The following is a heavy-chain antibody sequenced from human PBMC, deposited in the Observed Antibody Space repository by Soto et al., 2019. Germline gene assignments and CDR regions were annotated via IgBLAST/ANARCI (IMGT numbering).Heavy chain of an antibody. D-gene: IGHD2-21*02. CDR2: IHYSGSA. V-gene: IGHV4-39*01. Sequence: QLQLQESGPGLVKPSENLSLTCTVSGGSISGSPFYWGWIRQPPEKGLEWIGNIHYSGSAYYNPSLKSRVTISVDTSKNQISLLLSSLTAADTAVYYCARMVTHIDYWGQGTLVTVSS. J-gene: IGHJ4*02. CDR3: ARMVTHIDY. CDR1: GGSISGSPFY.